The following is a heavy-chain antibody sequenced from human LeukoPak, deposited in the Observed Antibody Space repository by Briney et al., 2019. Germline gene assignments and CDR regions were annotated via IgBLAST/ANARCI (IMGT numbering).Heavy chain of an antibody. V-gene: IGHV4-39*07. D-gene: IGHD3-10*01. CDR1: GGSISSSSYY. J-gene: IGHJ4*02. Sequence: SETLSLTCTVSGGSISSSSYYWGWIRQPPGKGLEWIGSIYYSGSTYHNPSLKSRVTISVDTSKNQFSLKLSSVTAADTAVYYCARDRVPAVLLWFGELTEDTAMVQHFDYWGQGTLVTVSS. CDR2: IYYSGST. CDR3: ARDRVPAVLLWFGELTEDTAMVQHFDY.